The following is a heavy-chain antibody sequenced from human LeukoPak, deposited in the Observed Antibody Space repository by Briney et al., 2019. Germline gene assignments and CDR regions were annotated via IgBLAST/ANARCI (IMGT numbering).Heavy chain of an antibody. D-gene: IGHD3-22*01. CDR2: IIPILGIA. CDR1: GYTFTDYY. J-gene: IGHJ4*02. V-gene: IGHV1-69*02. Sequence: ASVKVSCKASGYTFTDYYVHWVRQAPGQGLEWMGRIIPILGIANYAQKFQGRVTITADKSTSTAYMELSSLRSEDTAVYYCARISRDNTGYDSSGYPYYFDYWGQGTLVTVSS. CDR3: ARISRDNTGYDSSGYPYYFDY.